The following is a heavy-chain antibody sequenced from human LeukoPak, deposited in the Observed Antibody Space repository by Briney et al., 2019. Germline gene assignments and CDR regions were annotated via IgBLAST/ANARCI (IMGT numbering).Heavy chain of an antibody. CDR3: ARRGYQRGFDY. V-gene: IGHV4-39*01. D-gene: IGHD6-13*01. J-gene: IGHJ4*02. Sequence: SETLSLICTVSGGSISSSSYYWGWIRQPPGKGLEWIGSIYYSGSTYYNPSLKSRVTISVDTSKNQFSLKLSSVTAADTAVYYCARRGYQRGFDYWGQGTLVTVSS. CDR2: IYYSGST. CDR1: GGSISSSSYY.